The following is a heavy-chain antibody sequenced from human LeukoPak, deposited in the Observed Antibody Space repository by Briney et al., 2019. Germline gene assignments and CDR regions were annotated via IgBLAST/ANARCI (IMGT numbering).Heavy chain of an antibody. CDR3: ARARAYNWFDP. Sequence: GGSLRLSCAASGFTFSTYGMHWVRQPPGKGLEWVPGINWNGGSTGYADSVKGRFTISRDNAKNSLYLQMNSLRAEDTALYHCARARAYNWFDPWGQGTLVTVSS. V-gene: IGHV3-20*01. J-gene: IGHJ5*02. CDR1: GFTFSTYG. CDR2: INWNGGST. D-gene: IGHD1-26*01.